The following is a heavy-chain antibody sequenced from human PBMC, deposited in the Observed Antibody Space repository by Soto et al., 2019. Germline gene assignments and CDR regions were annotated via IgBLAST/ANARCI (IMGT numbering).Heavy chain of an antibody. V-gene: IGHV4-34*01. D-gene: IGHD3-9*01. CDR1: GGSFSGYY. CDR2: INHSRST. J-gene: IGHJ6*02. CDR3: AGPGKDILTGYLHDYYYGMDV. Sequence: SETLSLTCAVYGGSFSGYYWSWIRQPPGKGLEWIGEINHSRSTNYNPSLKSRVTISVDTSKNQFSLKLSSVTAADTAVYYCAGPGKDILTGYLHDYYYGMDVWGQGTTVTVSS.